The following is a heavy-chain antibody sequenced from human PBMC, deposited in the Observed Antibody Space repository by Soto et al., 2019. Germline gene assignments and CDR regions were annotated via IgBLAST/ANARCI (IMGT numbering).Heavy chain of an antibody. CDR3: ARGVGSSPPRY. Sequence: QVQLQESGPGQVKPSETLSLKCTISGGSISVYYWSWIRQPPGQALEWIGYIYDSGSPYYNPSLRSRVIISADPSKNQISLELTSATAADTAVYYCARGVGSSPPRYWGRGTLVTVSS. V-gene: IGHV4-59*01. J-gene: IGHJ4*02. CDR1: GGSISVYY. D-gene: IGHD1-26*01. CDR2: IYDSGSP.